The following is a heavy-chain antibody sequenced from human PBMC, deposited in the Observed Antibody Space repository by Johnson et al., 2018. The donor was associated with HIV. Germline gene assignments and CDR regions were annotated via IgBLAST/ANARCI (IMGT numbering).Heavy chain of an antibody. Sequence: QVQLVESGGGVVQPGRSLRLSCASSGFTFSSYAMHWVRQAPGKGLEWVAVISYDGSNKDYADSVKGRFIISRDTAKKSLYLQMNSLRGEDTAVYYCARRRVAGDDALDIWGQGTTVTVSS. D-gene: IGHD6-19*01. V-gene: IGHV3-30*04. J-gene: IGHJ3*02. CDR2: ISYDGSNK. CDR1: GFTFSSYA. CDR3: ARRRVAGDDALDI.